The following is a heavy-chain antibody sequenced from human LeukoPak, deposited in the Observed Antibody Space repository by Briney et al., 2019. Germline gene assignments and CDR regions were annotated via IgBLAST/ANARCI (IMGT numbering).Heavy chain of an antibody. V-gene: IGHV3-9*01. Sequence: GRSLRLSCAASGFTFDDYAMYWARQAPGKGLEWVSGISWNSGTIDYADSARGRFTISRDNAKSSLYLQMNSLRAEDTALYYCVRDNPRCCGVIPANIDDFWGQGTLVTVSS. J-gene: IGHJ4*02. CDR2: ISWNSGTI. CDR1: GFTFDDYA. CDR3: VRDNPRCCGVIPANIDDF. D-gene: IGHD2-21*01.